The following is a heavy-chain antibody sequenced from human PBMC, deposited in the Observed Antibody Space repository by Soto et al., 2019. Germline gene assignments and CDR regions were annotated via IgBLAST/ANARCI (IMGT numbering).Heavy chain of an antibody. V-gene: IGHV1-69*13. J-gene: IGHJ6*02. Sequence: SVKVSCKASGGTFSSYAISWVRQAPGQGLEWMGGIIPIFGTANYAQKFQGRVTITADESTSTAYMELSSLRSEDTAVYYCARDREGGYSYDQYYYRKDFRTRRSTVTVSS. CDR3: ARDREGGYSYDQYYYRKDF. CDR1: GGTFSSYA. D-gene: IGHD5-18*01. CDR2: IIPIFGTA.